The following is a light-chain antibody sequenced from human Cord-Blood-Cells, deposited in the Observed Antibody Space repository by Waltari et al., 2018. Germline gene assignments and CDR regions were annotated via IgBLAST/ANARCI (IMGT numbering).Light chain of an antibody. CDR1: PSVSSD. CDR3: QQRSNWPPYT. CDR2: DAS. V-gene: IGKV3-11*01. J-gene: IGKJ2*01. Sequence: EILLTQSPATLSFSPGARATHSFRASPSVSSDLAWYQQKPGQAPRLLIYDASNRATGIPARFSGSGSGTDFTLTISSLEPEDFAVYYCQQRSNWPPYTFGQGTKLEIK.